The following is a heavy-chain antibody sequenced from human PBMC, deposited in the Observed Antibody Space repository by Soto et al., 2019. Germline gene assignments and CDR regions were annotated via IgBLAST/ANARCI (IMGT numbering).Heavy chain of an antibody. D-gene: IGHD7-27*01. V-gene: IGHV1-46*01. Sequence: QVQLVQSGAEVTKPGASVKISCKTSGRTSPPYNVHWVRQAPGQGLEWMGIINPSGDSTTYAQNIQGRVSMTRDSSTSTEFMELRSRTSEDTAMYYCAREAWGPDYWGQGTLVTVSS. CDR2: INPSGDST. J-gene: IGHJ4*02. CDR1: GRTSPPYN. CDR3: AREAWGPDY.